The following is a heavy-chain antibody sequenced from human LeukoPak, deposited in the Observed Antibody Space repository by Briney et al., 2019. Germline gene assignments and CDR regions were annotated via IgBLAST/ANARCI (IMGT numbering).Heavy chain of an antibody. CDR1: GLTVSSNY. V-gene: IGHV3-53*01. Sequence: PGGSLRLSCAVSGLTVSSNYMSWVRQAPGKGLEWVSAIYSGGSTFYADSVKGRFTISRDNSKNTLYLQMNSLRDEDTAVYYCARDPYNSGSSYFDYWGQGTLVTVSS. J-gene: IGHJ4*02. CDR3: ARDPYNSGSSYFDY. CDR2: IYSGGST. D-gene: IGHD3-10*01.